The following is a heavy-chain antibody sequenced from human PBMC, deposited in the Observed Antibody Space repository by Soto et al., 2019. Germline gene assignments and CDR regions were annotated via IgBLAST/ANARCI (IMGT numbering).Heavy chain of an antibody. D-gene: IGHD6-25*01. J-gene: IGHJ6*03. Sequence: QEQLVQSGAEVKKPGAPVKVSCKASGYTFSNYHINWVRQASGQGLEWMGWMNPDSGNTGYAEKFQGRVTMTRNRSISTAYMELSGLRSEDTAVYYCAREAASDPSFYYHYMAVWGKGTTVTVSS. V-gene: IGHV1-8*01. CDR1: GYTFSNYH. CDR3: AREAASDPSFYYHYMAV. CDR2: MNPDSGNT.